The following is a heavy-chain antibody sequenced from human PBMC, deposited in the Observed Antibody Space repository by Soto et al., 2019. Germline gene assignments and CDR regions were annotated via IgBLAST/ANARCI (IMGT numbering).Heavy chain of an antibody. CDR1: GGTFSSYA. Sequence: ASVKVSCKASGGTFSSYAISWVRQAPGQGLEWMGIINPSGGSTSYAQKFQGRVTMTRDTSTSTVYMELSSLRSEDTAVYYCVRDGQQLEEGSLDVWGQGTTVTVSS. J-gene: IGHJ6*02. V-gene: IGHV1-46*03. CDR3: VRDGQQLEEGSLDV. CDR2: INPSGGST. D-gene: IGHD6-13*01.